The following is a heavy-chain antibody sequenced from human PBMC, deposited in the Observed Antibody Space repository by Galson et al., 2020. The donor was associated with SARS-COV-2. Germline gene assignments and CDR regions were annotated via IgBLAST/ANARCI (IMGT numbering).Heavy chain of an antibody. Sequence: SETLYLTCTVSGGSVSSGSYFWSWIRQPPGKGLEYIGYIYSSGGTNYNPSLKSRVTMSVDTPKNQVSLKLNSVTAADTAVYYCARGSVFGVIVIDYWGQGTLVTVSS. D-gene: IGHD3-3*01. CDR1: GGSVSSGSYF. CDR2: IYSSGGT. CDR3: ARGSVFGVIVIDY. J-gene: IGHJ4*02. V-gene: IGHV4-61*01.